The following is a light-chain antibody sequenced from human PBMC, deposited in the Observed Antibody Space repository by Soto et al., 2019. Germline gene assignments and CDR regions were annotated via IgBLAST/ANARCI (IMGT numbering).Light chain of an antibody. V-gene: IGLV2-14*01. J-gene: IGLJ1*01. CDR1: SSDVGGYNY. Sequence: QSLLTQAAAVSGYPGQAITISCTGTSSDVGGYNYVSWYQQHPGKAPNLMIYEVSNRPSGVSNRFSGSKSGNTASLTISGLQAEDEADYYCSSYTSTSSRVFGTGTKVTVL. CDR2: EVS. CDR3: SSYTSTSSRV.